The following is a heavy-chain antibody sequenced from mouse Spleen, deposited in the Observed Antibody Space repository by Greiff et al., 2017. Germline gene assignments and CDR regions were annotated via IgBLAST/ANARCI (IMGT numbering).Heavy chain of an antibody. CDR2: ISSGGSYT. D-gene: IGHD2-3*01. CDR1: GFTFSSYA. Sequence: DVQLVESGGGLVQPGGSLKLSCAASGFTFSSYAMSWVRQTPEKRLEWVATISSGGSYTYYPDSVKGRFTISRDNAKNTLYLQMSSLRSEDTAMYYCARQGDGYLDYWGQGTTLTVSS. V-gene: IGHV5-9-3*01. CDR3: ARQGDGYLDY. J-gene: IGHJ2*01.